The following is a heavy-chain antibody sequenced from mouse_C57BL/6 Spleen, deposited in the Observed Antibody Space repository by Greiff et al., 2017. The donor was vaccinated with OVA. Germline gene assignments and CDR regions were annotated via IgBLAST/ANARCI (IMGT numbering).Heavy chain of an antibody. CDR3: ARSLNWYFDV. Sequence: QVQLQRPGAELVKPGASVKMSCKASGYTFTSYWITWVKQRPGQGLEWIGDIYPGSGSTNYNEKFKSKATLTVDTSSSTAYMQLSSLTSEDSAVYYCARSLNWYFDVWGTGTTVTVSS. D-gene: IGHD6-2*01. CDR1: GYTFTSYW. J-gene: IGHJ1*03. V-gene: IGHV1-55*01. CDR2: IYPGSGST.